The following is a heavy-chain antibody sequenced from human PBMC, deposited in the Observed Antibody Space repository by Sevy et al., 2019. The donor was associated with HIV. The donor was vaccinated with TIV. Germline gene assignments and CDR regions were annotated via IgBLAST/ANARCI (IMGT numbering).Heavy chain of an antibody. Sequence: ASVKVSCKASGYTFTSYGISWVRQAPGQGLEWMGWISAYNGNTNYAQKLQGRVTMTTDTSTSTAYMELRSLRSDDTVVYYCARDMGYCSGGSCYFVDAFDIWGQGTMVTVSS. CDR3: ARDMGYCSGGSCYFVDAFDI. V-gene: IGHV1-18*01. CDR1: GYTFTSYG. D-gene: IGHD2-15*01. J-gene: IGHJ3*02. CDR2: ISAYNGNT.